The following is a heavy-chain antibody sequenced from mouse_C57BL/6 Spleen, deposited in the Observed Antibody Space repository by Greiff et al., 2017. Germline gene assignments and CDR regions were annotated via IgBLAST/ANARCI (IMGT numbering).Heavy chain of an antibody. CDR3: ARGGAVVATKGAMDY. D-gene: IGHD1-1*01. CDR2: IDPSDSYT. CDR1: GYTFTSYW. V-gene: IGHV1-69*01. J-gene: IGHJ4*01. Sequence: QVQLQQSGAELVMPGASVKLSCKASGYTFTSYWMHWVKQSPGQGLEWIGEIDPSDSYTNYNQKFKGKSTLTVDKSSSTAYMQLSSLTSEDSAVYYCARGGAVVATKGAMDYWGQGTSVTVSS.